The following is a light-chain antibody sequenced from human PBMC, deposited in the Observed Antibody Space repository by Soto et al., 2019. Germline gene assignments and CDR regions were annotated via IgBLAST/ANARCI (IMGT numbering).Light chain of an antibody. V-gene: IGKV3-15*01. CDR3: QQYNKWPLT. Sequence: EIVMTQSPATLSVSPGERATLSCRASQSVSSNLAWYQQKPGQAPRLLIFAASTRATGIPAGFSGSGSGTEFTLTISSLQSEDFAVYYCQQYNKWPLTFGGGTKVEIK. J-gene: IGKJ4*01. CDR1: QSVSSN. CDR2: AAS.